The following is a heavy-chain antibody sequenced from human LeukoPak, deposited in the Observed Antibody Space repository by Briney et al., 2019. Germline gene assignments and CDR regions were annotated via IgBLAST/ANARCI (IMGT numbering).Heavy chain of an antibody. CDR3: ARARHYYDSSGLGWFDP. J-gene: IGHJ5*02. CDR1: GGSISSYY. CDR2: IYYSGST. Sequence: SETLSLTCTVSGGSISSYYWSWIRQPPGKGLEWIGYIYYSGSTNYNPSLKSRVTISVDTSKNQFSLKLSSVTAADTAVYYCARARHYYDSSGLGWFDPWGQGTLVTVSS. D-gene: IGHD3-22*01. V-gene: IGHV4-59*01.